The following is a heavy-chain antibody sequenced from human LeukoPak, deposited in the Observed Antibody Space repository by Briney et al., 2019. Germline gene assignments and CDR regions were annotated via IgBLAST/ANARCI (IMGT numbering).Heavy chain of an antibody. J-gene: IGHJ2*01. V-gene: IGHV3-7*01. Sequence: GGSLRLSCAASGFMLSSYWMSWVRQAPGKGLEWVANIKQDGSEKFYVDSVKGRFTISRDNAKNSLFLQMNSLRAEDTAVYYCVRWIASGSGIYWYFDVWGRGTLVTVSS. CDR2: IKQDGSEK. CDR3: VRWIASGSGIYWYFDV. D-gene: IGHD1-26*01. CDR1: GFMLSSYW.